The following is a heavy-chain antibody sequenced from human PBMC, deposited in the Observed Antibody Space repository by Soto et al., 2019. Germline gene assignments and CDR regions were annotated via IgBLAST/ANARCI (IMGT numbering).Heavy chain of an antibody. CDR2: ISSSSQNI. V-gene: IGHV3-48*01. CDR1: EFTFSTYA. CDR3: ARDQSRGQVFYYYMDV. J-gene: IGHJ6*03. Sequence: EVQLVESGGGLVQPGGSLRLSCEASEFTFSTYAMNWVRQAPGKGLEWVSYISSSSQNIRYADSVKGRFTISRDNAKNSLDLQMNSLRAEDTAVYYCARDQSRGQVFYYYMDVWGKGTTVTVSS.